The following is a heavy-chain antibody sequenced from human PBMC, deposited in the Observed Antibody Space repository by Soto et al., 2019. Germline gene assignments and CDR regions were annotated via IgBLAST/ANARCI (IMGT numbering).Heavy chain of an antibody. Sequence: AGSLRLSCAASGFTFSSYAMSWVRQAPGKGLEWVSAISGSGGSTYYADSVKGRFTISRDNSKNTLYLQMNSLRAEDTAVYYCAKNYYGGWYYFDYWGQGTLVTVSS. V-gene: IGHV3-23*01. CDR1: GFTFSSYA. CDR3: AKNYYGGWYYFDY. J-gene: IGHJ4*02. D-gene: IGHD6-19*01. CDR2: ISGSGGST.